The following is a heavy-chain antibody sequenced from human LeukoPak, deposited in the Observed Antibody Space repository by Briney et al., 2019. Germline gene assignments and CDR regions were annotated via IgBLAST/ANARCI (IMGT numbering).Heavy chain of an antibody. Sequence: SETLSLTCAVYGGSFSGYYWSWIRQPPGKGLEWIGEINHSGSTTYNPSLKSRVTISVDTSKNQFSLKLSSVTAADTAVYYCARATDYYGMDVWGQGTTVTVSS. CDR1: GGSFSGYY. CDR3: ARATDYYGMDV. V-gene: IGHV4-34*01. J-gene: IGHJ6*02. D-gene: IGHD4-17*01. CDR2: INHSGST.